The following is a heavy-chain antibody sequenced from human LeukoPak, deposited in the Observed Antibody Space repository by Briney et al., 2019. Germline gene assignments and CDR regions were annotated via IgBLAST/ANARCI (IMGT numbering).Heavy chain of an antibody. V-gene: IGHV4-34*01. CDR1: GGSFSGYY. CDR2: INHSGST. J-gene: IGHJ5*02. Sequence: SETLSLTCAVYGGSFSGYYWSWIRQPPGKGLEWIGEINHSGSTNYNPSLKSRVTISVDTSKNQFSLKLSSVTAAGTAVYYCARVRSWFDPWGQGTLVTVSS. CDR3: ARVRSWFDP.